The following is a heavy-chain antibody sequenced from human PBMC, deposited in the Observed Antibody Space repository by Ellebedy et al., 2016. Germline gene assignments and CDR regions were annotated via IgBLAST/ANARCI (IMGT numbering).Heavy chain of an antibody. CDR1: GYTFTSYD. CDR3: ARTKGYDYVWGSYRPYYYYGMDV. J-gene: IGHJ6*02. CDR2: MNPNSGNT. Sequence: ASVKVSXXASGYTFTSYDINWVRQATGQGLEWMGWMNPNSGNTGYAQKFQGRVTMTRNTSISTAYMELSSLRSEDTAVYYCARTKGYDYVWGSYRPYYYYGMDVWGQGTTVTVSS. D-gene: IGHD3-16*02. V-gene: IGHV1-8*01.